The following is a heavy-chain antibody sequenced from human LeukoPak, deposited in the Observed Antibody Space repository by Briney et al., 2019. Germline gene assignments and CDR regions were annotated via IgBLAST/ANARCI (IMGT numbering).Heavy chain of an antibody. V-gene: IGHV4-4*08. CDR3: ARLSNYFGSGSFYSPGYYFDY. CDR2: IYSSGST. CDR1: GGSIRGYY. Sequence: SSETLSLTCNVSGGSIRGYYWSWIRQPPGKGLEWIGYIYSSGSTYYNPSLKSRVTISVDTSKNQFSLKLSSVTAADTTVYYCARLSNYFGSGSFYSPGYYFDYWGQGTLVTVSS. D-gene: IGHD3-10*01. J-gene: IGHJ4*02.